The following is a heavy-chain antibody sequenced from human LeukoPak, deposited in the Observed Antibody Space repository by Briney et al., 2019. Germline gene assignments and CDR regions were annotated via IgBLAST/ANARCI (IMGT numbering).Heavy chain of an antibody. CDR3: ARGPRIVGATDAFDI. J-gene: IGHJ3*02. Sequence: ASVKVSCKASGYTFTSYGISWVRQAPGQGLEWMGWISAYNGNTNYAQKLQGRVTMTTDTSTSTAYMELRSLRSDDTAVYYCARGPRIVGATDAFDIWGQGTMVTLSS. CDR2: ISAYNGNT. V-gene: IGHV1-18*01. D-gene: IGHD1-26*01. CDR1: GYTFTSYG.